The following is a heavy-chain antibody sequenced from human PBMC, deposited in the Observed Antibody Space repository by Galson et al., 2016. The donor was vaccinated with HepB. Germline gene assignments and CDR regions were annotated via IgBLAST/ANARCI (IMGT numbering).Heavy chain of an antibody. J-gene: IGHJ4*02. CDR3: AVHCTGGSCPANY. CDR1: GFTFRSYP. V-gene: IGHV3-30-3*01. Sequence: SLRLSCAASGFTFRSYPMHWVRQAPGKGLEWVAVISYDGSDKNYADSVKGRFTVSRDNSQNTLYLHLNSLRPEDTALYYCAVHCTGGSCPANYWGQGTLVTVSS. CDR2: ISYDGSDK. D-gene: IGHD2-8*02.